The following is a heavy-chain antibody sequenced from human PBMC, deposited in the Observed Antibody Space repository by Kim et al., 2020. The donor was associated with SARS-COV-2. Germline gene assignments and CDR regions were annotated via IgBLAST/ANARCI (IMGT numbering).Heavy chain of an antibody. CDR3: TRNYYDGRYYYGMDV. J-gene: IGHJ6*02. D-gene: IGHD3-22*01. V-gene: IGHV3-73*01. CDR1: GLTFSDSA. Sequence: GGSLRLSCAASGLTFSDSAMHWVRQASGKGLEWVGRIRNKANNYATAFAASVKGRFTISRDDSKNMVYLQMNSLKTEDTAVYYCTRNYYDGRYYYGMDVWGQGTTVTVSS. CDR2: IRNKANNYAT.